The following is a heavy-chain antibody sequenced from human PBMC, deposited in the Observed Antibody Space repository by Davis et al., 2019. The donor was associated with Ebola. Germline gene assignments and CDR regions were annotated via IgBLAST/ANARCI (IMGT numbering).Heavy chain of an antibody. J-gene: IGHJ5*02. CDR1: GFTFSSYS. CDR3: ANGERVWFDP. V-gene: IGHV3-21*04. CDR2: ISSSSSYI. Sequence: GGSLRLSCAASGFTFSSYSMHWVRQAPGKGLEWVSSISSSSSYIYYADSVKGRFTISRDNAKNSLYLQMNSLRDEDTAVYYCANGERVWFDPWGQGTLVTVSS. D-gene: IGHD2-21*01.